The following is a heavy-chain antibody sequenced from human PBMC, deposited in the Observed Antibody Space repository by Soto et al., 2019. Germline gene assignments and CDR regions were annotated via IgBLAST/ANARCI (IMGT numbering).Heavy chain of an antibody. V-gene: IGHV1-24*01. D-gene: IGHD2-15*01. J-gene: IGHJ5*02. Sequence: ASVKVSCKVSGYTLTELSMHWARQAPGKVLEGMGGFDPEDGETIYAQKFQGRVTMTEDTSTDTAYMELSSLRSEDTAVYFCARGLECRGYCLDKPTWFAPWGQGTMVTVSS. CDR1: GYTLTELS. CDR3: ARGLECRGYCLDKPTWFAP. CDR2: FDPEDGET.